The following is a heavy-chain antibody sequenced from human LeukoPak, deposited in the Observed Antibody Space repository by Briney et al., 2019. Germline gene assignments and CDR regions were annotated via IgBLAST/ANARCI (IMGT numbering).Heavy chain of an antibody. CDR2: ISYDGSNK. Sequence: GGSLRLSCAASGFTFSSYGMHWVRQAPGKGLEWVAVISYDGSNKYYADSVKGRFTISRDNSKNTLYLQMNSLRAEDTAVYYCAKSFQSGYSTRAFDIWGQGTMVTVSS. CDR3: AKSFQSGYSTRAFDI. J-gene: IGHJ3*02. D-gene: IGHD5-18*01. CDR1: GFTFSSYG. V-gene: IGHV3-30*18.